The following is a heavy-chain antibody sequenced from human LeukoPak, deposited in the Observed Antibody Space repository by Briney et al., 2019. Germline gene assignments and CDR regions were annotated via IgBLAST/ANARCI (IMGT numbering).Heavy chain of an antibody. CDR1: GGSLNGHY. V-gene: IGHV4-34*10. Sequence: SETLSLTCAVYGGSLNGHYWSWIRQPPGKGLEWIGEGNDSGGTKFNPSLKSRVTMSVDTSKNQFSLKLSSVTAADTAVYYCARYSRIAAAGLDYWGQGTLVTVSS. D-gene: IGHD6-13*01. J-gene: IGHJ4*02. CDR2: GNDSGGT. CDR3: ARYSRIAAAGLDY.